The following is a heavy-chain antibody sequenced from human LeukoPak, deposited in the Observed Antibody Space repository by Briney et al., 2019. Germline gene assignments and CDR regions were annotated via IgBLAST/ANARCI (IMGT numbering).Heavy chain of an antibody. CDR2: SDPKSGDT. Sequence: ASVKVSCKTSGYTFTSYYIHWLRQAPGQRFEWMGWSDPKSGDTKYEHFQGRVTMTRDTSISTAYMELSRLTSDDTAVYYCARGNFYDNKGYSPELRYWGQGTLVTVSS. CDR3: ARGNFYDNKGYSPELRY. J-gene: IGHJ4*02. V-gene: IGHV1-2*02. D-gene: IGHD3-10*01. CDR1: GYTFTSYY.